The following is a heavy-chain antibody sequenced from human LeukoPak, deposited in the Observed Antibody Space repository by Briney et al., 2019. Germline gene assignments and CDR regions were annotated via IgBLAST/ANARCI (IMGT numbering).Heavy chain of an antibody. CDR2: ISSSGSTI. CDR1: GFTFSDYY. D-gene: IGHD3-10*01. CDR3: ARAYGSGSYHFDY. J-gene: IGHJ4*02. Sequence: PGRSLRLSCVASGFTFSDYYMSWIRQAPGKGLEWVSYISSSGSTIYYADSVKGRFTISRDNAKNSLYLQMNSLRAEDTAVYYCARAYGSGSYHFDYWGQGTLVTVSS. V-gene: IGHV3-11*01.